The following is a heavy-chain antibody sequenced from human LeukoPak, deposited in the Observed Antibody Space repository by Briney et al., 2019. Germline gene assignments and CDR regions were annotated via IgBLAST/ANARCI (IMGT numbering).Heavy chain of an antibody. V-gene: IGHV3-23*01. D-gene: IGHD5-24*01. CDR3: AKGGLATISPDAFDI. J-gene: IGHJ3*02. CDR2: IDYSGGST. CDR1: GFTLSSYE. Sequence: GGSLRLSCTASGFTLSSYEMSWIRQAPGKGLEWVSSIDYSGGSTYYADSVKGRFTISRDNSKNTLYLQMNSLRAEDTAVYYCAKGGLATISPDAFDIWGQGTMVTVSS.